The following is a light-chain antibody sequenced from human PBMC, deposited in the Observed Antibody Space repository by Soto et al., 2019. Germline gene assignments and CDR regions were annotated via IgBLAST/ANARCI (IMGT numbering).Light chain of an antibody. Sequence: IVLTQSPGTLFLSPGERATLSCRAIQSVSSSYLAWYQQKPGQAPRLLXYGASTRATGIPARFSGSGSGTEFTLTISSLQSEDFAVYYCQQYNNWPSWTFGQGTKVDIK. CDR1: QSVSSSY. J-gene: IGKJ1*01. CDR2: GAS. CDR3: QQYNNWPSWT. V-gene: IGKV3-15*01.